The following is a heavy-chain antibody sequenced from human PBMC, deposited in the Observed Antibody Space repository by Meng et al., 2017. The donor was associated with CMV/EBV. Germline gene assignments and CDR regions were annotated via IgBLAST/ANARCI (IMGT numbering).Heavy chain of an antibody. CDR2: ISYDGSNK. CDR3: ARETQKWELNLYFDY. V-gene: IGHV3-30-3*01. D-gene: IGHD1-26*01. Sequence: GGSLRLSCAASGFTFSSYAMHWVRQAPGKGLEWVAVISYDGSNKYYADSVKGRFTISRDNSKNTLYLQMNSLRAEDTAVYYCARETQKWELNLYFDYWGQGTLVTVSS. J-gene: IGHJ4*02. CDR1: GFTFSSYA.